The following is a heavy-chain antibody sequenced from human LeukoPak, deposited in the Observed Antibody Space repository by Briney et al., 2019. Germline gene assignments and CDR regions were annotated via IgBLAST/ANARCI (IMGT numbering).Heavy chain of an antibody. CDR2: ISSSGSNI. D-gene: IGHD2-2*01. J-gene: IGHJ3*02. CDR3: ARDIKGQYQDAFDI. Sequence: PGGSLRLSCAASGLTFSSYEMNWVRQAQEKGLEWVSYISSSGSNIKYADSVKGRFTISRGNAKNSVYLQMNSLRAEDTAVYYCARDIKGQYQDAFDIWGQGTMVTVSS. V-gene: IGHV3-48*03. CDR1: GLTFSSYE.